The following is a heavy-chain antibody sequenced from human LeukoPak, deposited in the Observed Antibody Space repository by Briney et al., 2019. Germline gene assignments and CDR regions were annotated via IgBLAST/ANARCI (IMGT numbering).Heavy chain of an antibody. D-gene: IGHD3-10*01. CDR3: ARGSQLWFGEAPFDY. Sequence: SETLSLTCAVYGGSFSGYYWSWIRQPPGKGLEWIGEINHSGSTNYNPSLKSRVTISVDTSKNQFSLKLSSVTAADTAVYYFARGSQLWFGEAPFDYWGQGTLVTVSS. CDR1: GGSFSGYY. V-gene: IGHV4-34*01. CDR2: INHSGST. J-gene: IGHJ4*02.